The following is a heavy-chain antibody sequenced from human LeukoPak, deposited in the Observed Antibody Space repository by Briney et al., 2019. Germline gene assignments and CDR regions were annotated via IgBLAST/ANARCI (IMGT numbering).Heavy chain of an antibody. CDR2: INAFGART. CDR3: AKVALGYCSGSSCYYFDY. CDR1: GFTFSGYA. J-gene: IGHJ4*02. V-gene: IGHV3-23*01. Sequence: GGSLRLSCEASGFTFSGYAMSWVRQAPGKGLEWVSSINAFGARTYYADSVRGRFTISRDNSKNTLYLQMNSLRAEDTALYYCAKVALGYCSGSSCYYFDYGGQGTLVTVSS. D-gene: IGHD2-15*01.